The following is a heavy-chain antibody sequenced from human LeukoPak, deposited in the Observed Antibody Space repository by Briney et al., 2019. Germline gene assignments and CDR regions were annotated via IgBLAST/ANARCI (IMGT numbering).Heavy chain of an antibody. CDR3: ARDLYYYGSGSYGMDV. V-gene: IGHV3-21*01. Sequence: GGSLRLSCAASGFTFSSYSMNWVRQAPGKGLEWVSSISSSYIYYADSVKGRFTISRDNAKNSLYLQMNSLRAEDTAVYYCARDLYYYGSGSYGMDVWGQGTTVTVSS. J-gene: IGHJ6*02. CDR2: ISSSYI. CDR1: GFTFSSYS. D-gene: IGHD3-10*01.